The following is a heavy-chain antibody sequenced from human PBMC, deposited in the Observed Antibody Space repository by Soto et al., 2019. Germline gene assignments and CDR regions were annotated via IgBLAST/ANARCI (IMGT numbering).Heavy chain of an antibody. CDR1: GYTLTELS. CDR3: ATYTPHSSGWSTRDAFDI. J-gene: IGHJ3*02. CDR2: FDPEDGET. D-gene: IGHD6-19*01. V-gene: IGHV1-24*01. Sequence: ASVKVSCKVSGYTLTELSMHWVRQAPGKGLEWMGGFDPEDGETTYAQKFQGRVTMTEDTSTDTAYMELSSLRSEDTAVYYCATYTPHSSGWSTRDAFDIWGQGTMVTVSS.